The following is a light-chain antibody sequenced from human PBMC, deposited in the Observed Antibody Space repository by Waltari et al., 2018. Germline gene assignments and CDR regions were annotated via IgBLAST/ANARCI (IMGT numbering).Light chain of an antibody. CDR3: QQYDKWLRYS. CDR1: QSISTN. Sequence: IVMTQSPATLSVSPGERATLSCRASQSISTNLAWFQEKPGQAPRLLICGASTRATGFPARFSGSGSGTYFTLVISSLQSEDFAVYYCQQYDKWLRYSFGQWTKLEIK. J-gene: IGKJ2*01. V-gene: IGKV3-15*01. CDR2: GAS.